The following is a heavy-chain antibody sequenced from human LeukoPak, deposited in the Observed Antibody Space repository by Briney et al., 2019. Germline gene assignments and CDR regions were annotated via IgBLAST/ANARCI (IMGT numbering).Heavy chain of an antibody. CDR3: ARGDRRIVGAILGPSLDY. CDR2: ISSNGGST. Sequence: GGSLRLSCAASGFTFSSYAMHWVRQAPGKGLEYVSAISSNGGSTYYANSVKGRFTISRDNSKNTLYLQMGSLRAEDMAVYYCARGDRRIVGAILGPSLDYWGQGTLVTVSS. V-gene: IGHV3-64*01. J-gene: IGHJ4*02. CDR1: GFTFSSYA. D-gene: IGHD1-26*01.